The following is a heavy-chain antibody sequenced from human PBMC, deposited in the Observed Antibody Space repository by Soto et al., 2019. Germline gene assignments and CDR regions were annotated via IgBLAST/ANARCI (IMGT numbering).Heavy chain of an antibody. CDR1: GFTFSNQA. D-gene: IGHD3-22*01. Sequence: GGSLRLSCAASGFTFSNQAMSWVRQASGKGLEWVSGIGGSGDTYYADSVKGRFTVSRDNSKNTLYLQMSSLRAEDTAVYYCATRNYYDSRGYYYYYFDFWGQGTLVTVSS. CDR3: ATRNYYDSRGYYYYYFDF. CDR2: IGGSGDT. V-gene: IGHV3-23*01. J-gene: IGHJ4*02.